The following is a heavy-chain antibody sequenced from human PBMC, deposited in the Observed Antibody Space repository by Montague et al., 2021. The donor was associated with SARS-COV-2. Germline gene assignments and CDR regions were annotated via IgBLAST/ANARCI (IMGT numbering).Heavy chain of an antibody. Sequence: CAISGDSVYSNSVAWSWIRQSPSSGLEWLGRTYYKSKWYSDYAPSVRGRLTVNPDASKNEFSLELNYVTPEDTAVYYCVRYSGWFYFDFWGQGTLVTVSS. J-gene: IGHJ4*02. CDR3: VRYSGWFYFDF. CDR2: TYYKSKWYS. V-gene: IGHV6-1*01. D-gene: IGHD6-19*01. CDR1: GDSVYSNSVA.